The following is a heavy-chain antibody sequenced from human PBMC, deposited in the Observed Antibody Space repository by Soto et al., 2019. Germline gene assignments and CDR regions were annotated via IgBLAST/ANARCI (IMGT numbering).Heavy chain of an antibody. CDR1: GFTFNAHA. J-gene: IGHJ4*02. V-gene: IGHV3-23*01. CDR3: GMATGGWY. D-gene: IGHD5-12*01. Sequence: EVQLLESGGGLAQPGGSLRLSCVASGFTFNAHAMSWIRQAPGKGLEWVSSPTSSGSLTDYAGSVKGRFTIARDNSNNSVFLQLKSLRVEDAAVYYCGMATGGWYWWQGALVTVSS. CDR2: PTSSGSLT.